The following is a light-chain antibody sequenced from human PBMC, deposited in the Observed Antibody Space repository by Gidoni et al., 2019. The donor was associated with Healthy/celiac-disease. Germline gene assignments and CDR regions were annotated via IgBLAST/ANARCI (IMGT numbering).Light chain of an antibody. V-gene: IGKV1-39*01. Sequence: DIQMIQSPSSLSASVGDRVTITCRASQSISSYLNWYQQKPGKAPKLLIYAASSLQSGVPSRFSGSGSGTDFTLTISSLQPEDFATYYCQQSYSTPRTTFGPGTKVDI. J-gene: IGKJ3*01. CDR3: QQSYSTPRTT. CDR2: AAS. CDR1: QSISSY.